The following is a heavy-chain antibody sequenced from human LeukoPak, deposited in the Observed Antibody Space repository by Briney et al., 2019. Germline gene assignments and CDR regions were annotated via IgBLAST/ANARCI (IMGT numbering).Heavy chain of an antibody. Sequence: SETLSLTCTVSGGSISSYYWNWIRRPPGKGLEWIGYIYHSGSTNYNPSLQSRVTISVDTSKNQFSLNLNSVTAADTAVYYCARGGAARLHFQNWGQGTLATVSS. D-gene: IGHD6-6*01. CDR1: GGSISSYY. J-gene: IGHJ1*01. V-gene: IGHV4-59*01. CDR2: IYHSGST. CDR3: ARGGAARLHFQN.